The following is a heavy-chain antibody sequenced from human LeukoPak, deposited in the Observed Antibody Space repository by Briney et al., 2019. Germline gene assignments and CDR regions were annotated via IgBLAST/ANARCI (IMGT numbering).Heavy chain of an antibody. Sequence: GGSLRLSCAASGFTFSSYWMHWVRQAPGKGLVWVSRINSDGSSTSYADSVKGRFTISRDNAANSLSLQMNSLRAEDTAVYYCARGSYYPDYWGQGTRVTVSS. CDR1: GFTFSSYW. CDR2: INSDGSST. V-gene: IGHV3-74*01. CDR3: ARGSYYPDY. D-gene: IGHD3-10*01. J-gene: IGHJ4*02.